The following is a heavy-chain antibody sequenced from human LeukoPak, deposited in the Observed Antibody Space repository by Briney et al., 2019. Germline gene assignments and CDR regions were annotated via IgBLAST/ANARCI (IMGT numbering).Heavy chain of an antibody. J-gene: IGHJ4*02. CDR3: ARDQYYYDSSGYSPFDY. D-gene: IGHD3-22*01. CDR1: GGSISSYY. Sequence: SETLSLTCSVSGGSISSYYWSWIRQPPGKGLEWIGRIYTSGSTNYNPSLKSRVTMSVDTSKNQFSLKLRSVTAADTAVYYCARDQYYYDSSGYSPFDYWGQGTLVTVSS. V-gene: IGHV4-4*07. CDR2: IYTSGST.